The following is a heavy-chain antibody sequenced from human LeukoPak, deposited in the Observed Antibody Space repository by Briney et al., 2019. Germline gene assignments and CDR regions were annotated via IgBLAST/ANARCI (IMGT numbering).Heavy chain of an antibody. CDR2: ISSSGGWT. CDR3: AKDRREWNYFDY. V-gene: IGHV3-23*01. D-gene: IGHD2-8*01. J-gene: IGHJ4*02. CDR1: GFTFSSYA. Sequence: PGGSLRLSCAASGFTFSSYAMSWVRQAPGKGLEWVSAISSSGGWTYYADSVKGRFTISRVNSKNTLYLQMNSLRAEDTAVYYCAKDRREWNYFDYWGQGTLVTVSS.